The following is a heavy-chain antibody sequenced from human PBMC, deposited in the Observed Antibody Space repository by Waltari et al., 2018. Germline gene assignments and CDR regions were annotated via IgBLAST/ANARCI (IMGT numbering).Heavy chain of an antibody. J-gene: IGHJ4*02. D-gene: IGHD2-15*01. Sequence: QVQLVQSGAEVKKPGSSVKVSCKASGGTFSSYTISWVRQAPGQGLEWMGRIIPILGIANYAQKFQGRVTITADKSTSTAYMELSSLRSEDTAVYYCAREDCSGGSCPDYWGQGTLVTVSS. CDR3: AREDCSGGSCPDY. CDR1: GGTFSSYT. CDR2: IIPILGIA. V-gene: IGHV1-69*08.